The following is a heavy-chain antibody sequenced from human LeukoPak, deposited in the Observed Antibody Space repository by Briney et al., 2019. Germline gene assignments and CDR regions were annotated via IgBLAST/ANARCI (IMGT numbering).Heavy chain of an antibody. V-gene: IGHV4-39*01. J-gene: IGHJ4*02. CDR3: ARHAASGAHDY. CDR2: VYYDGST. CDR1: AGSISITSYY. Sequence: PSETLSLTCTVSAGSISITSYYWAWVRQPPGKGPEWIASVYYDGSTYYTPSLKSRLTISVDTSRNQFSLKVSSVTATDTAVYYCARHAASGAHDYWGQGTLVTVSS. D-gene: IGHD6-19*01.